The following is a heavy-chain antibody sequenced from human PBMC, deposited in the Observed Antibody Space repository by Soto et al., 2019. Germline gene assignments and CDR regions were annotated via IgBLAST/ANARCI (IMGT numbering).Heavy chain of an antibody. CDR2: IDYSGNI. J-gene: IGHJ4*02. CDR3: ARHIHNQGFEYYFDS. D-gene: IGHD1-1*01. CDR1: GGSITSSGSA. V-gene: IGHV4-39*01. Sequence: QLQLQESGPGLVKPSETLSLTCNASGGSITSSGSAWGWIRQSPGKGLEWIGTIDYSGNIYYIPSLKIRLTISVDPSKNQISLKLSSVTAADTAVYYCARHIHNQGFEYYFDSWGQGTLVTVSS.